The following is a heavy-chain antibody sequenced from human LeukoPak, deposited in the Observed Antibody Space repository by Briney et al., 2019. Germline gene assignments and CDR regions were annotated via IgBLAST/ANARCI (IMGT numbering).Heavy chain of an antibody. CDR3: ARSSRTSWYSDY. J-gene: IGHJ4*02. Sequence: PGGSLRLSRAASGFTFSTYWMSWVRQAPGKGLEWVSSISSSSYIYYADSVKGRFAISRDNARNSLYLQMNSLRVEDTAVYYCARSSRTSWYSDYWGQGTLVTVSS. V-gene: IGHV3-21*01. CDR2: ISSSSYI. CDR1: GFTFSTYW. D-gene: IGHD6-13*01.